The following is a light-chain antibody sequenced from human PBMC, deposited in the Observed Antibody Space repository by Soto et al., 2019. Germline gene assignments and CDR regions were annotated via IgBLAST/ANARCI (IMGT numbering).Light chain of an antibody. CDR3: QQFDAPVT. V-gene: IGKV3-15*01. CDR1: QDIRSN. Sequence: EIVMTQSPATLSVSPGERATLSCRSSQDIRSNLAWYQQRPGQPPRLLIYGARSRATGVPARFSGSGSVTDFTLSISSLQSEDSAVYFCQQFDAPVTFGQGTKLEIK. J-gene: IGKJ2*01. CDR2: GAR.